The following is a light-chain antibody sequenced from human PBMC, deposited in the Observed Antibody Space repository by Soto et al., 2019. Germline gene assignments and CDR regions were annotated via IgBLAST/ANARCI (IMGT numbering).Light chain of an antibody. J-gene: IGKJ2*01. CDR2: AAS. V-gene: IGKV1-39*01. CDR1: QSIGIY. Sequence: DIQMTQSPSSLSASVGDRVTITCRASQSIGIYFNWYQQKPGDPPNLLIYAASSWQRGVPARFSGSGSETNFTLNISRLQPEYFAIYYCQQSFSTPYTFGQGTKVEIK. CDR3: QQSFSTPYT.